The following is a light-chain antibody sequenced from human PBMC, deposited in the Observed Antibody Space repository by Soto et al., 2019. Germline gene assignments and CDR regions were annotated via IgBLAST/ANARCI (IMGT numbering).Light chain of an antibody. Sequence: QAVRTQPSTESVSPGQSITISCTGSGRDIGAYNYVSWYQQHPGKAPKLIIYGVKNRPSGVSNRFSASKSAFTASLTISGLQAEDEADYYCSSYTTSYFYVFGPGTKVTVL. CDR2: GVK. CDR1: GRDIGAYNY. CDR3: SSYTTSYFYV. J-gene: IGLJ1*01. V-gene: IGLV2-14*01.